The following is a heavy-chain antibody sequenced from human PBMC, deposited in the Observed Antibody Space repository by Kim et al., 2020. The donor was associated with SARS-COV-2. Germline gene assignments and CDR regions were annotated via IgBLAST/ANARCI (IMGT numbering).Heavy chain of an antibody. V-gene: IGHV4-39*01. CDR1: GGSISSSSYY. Sequence: SGTLSLTCTVSGGSISSSSYYWGWIRQPPGKGLEWIGSIYYSGSTYYNPSLKSRVTISVDTSKNQFSLKLSSVTAADTAVYYCYYYGMDVWGQGTTVTVSS. J-gene: IGHJ6*02. CDR3: YYYGMDV. CDR2: IYYSGST.